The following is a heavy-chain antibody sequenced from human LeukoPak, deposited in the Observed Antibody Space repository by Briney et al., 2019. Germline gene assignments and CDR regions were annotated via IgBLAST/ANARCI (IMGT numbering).Heavy chain of an antibody. CDR3: AKDITGRQWLVLGY. CDR2: ISWDGSNT. J-gene: IGHJ4*02. D-gene: IGHD6-19*01. CDR1: GFTFGDYT. Sequence: GGSLRLSCAASGFTFGDYTMHWVRQVPGKGLEWVSFISWDGSNTDYADSVKGRFTISRDNSKNSLYLQMNSLRTEDTALYYCAKDITGRQWLVLGYWGQGTLVTVSS. V-gene: IGHV3-43*01.